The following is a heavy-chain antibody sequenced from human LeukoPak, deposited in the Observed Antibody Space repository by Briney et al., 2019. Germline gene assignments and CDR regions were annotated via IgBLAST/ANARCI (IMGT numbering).Heavy chain of an antibody. Sequence: GGSLGLSCAASGFAFSSYWMSWVRQAPGKGLEWVANINQDGSEKYYVDSVKGRFTISRDNAKNSLYLQMNSLRAEDTAVYYCARETPYDSSGSDYWGQGTLVTVSS. D-gene: IGHD3-22*01. CDR2: INQDGSEK. CDR3: ARETPYDSSGSDY. V-gene: IGHV3-7*01. CDR1: GFAFSSYW. J-gene: IGHJ4*02.